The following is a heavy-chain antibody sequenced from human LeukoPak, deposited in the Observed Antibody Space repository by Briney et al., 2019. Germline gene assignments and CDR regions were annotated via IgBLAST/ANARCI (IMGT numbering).Heavy chain of an antibody. CDR2: IYYIGST. CDR3: ARDAGYYGIDV. V-gene: IGHV4-59*01. Sequence: PSETLSLTCTVSGGSISSYYWSWIRQPPGKGLEWIGYIYYIGSTNYNPSLKSRVTISVDTSKNQFSLKLSSVTAADTAAYYCARDAGYYGIDVWGQGTTVTVSS. D-gene: IGHD3-10*01. J-gene: IGHJ6*02. CDR1: GGSISSYY.